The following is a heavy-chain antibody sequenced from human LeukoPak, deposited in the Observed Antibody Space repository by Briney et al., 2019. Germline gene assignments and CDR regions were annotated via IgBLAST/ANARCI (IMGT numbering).Heavy chain of an antibody. CDR2: INPNSGAT. Sequence: ASVTVSCTPSGYTFTGYYIHWVRQAPGQGLEWMGWINPNSGATNYAQKFQGRVAMTRDTSISTAYMELSGLTYDDAAVYHCARGITISGSGMFDYGGQGTLVTVSS. V-gene: IGHV1-2*02. D-gene: IGHD3-9*01. CDR3: ARGITISGSGMFDY. CDR1: GYTFTGYY. J-gene: IGHJ4*02.